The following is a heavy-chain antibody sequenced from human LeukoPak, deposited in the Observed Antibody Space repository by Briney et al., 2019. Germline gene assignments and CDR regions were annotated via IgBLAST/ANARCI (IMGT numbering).Heavy chain of an antibody. CDR2: IWNDGLNK. V-gene: IGHV3-33*06. Sequence: GTSLRLSCATSGFTFSRRGLHWVRQAPGKGLEWLAVIWNDGLNKRYADSVKGRFTISRDTSKNTLFLQMNSLRAEDSAVYYCAKCSGGNYFHSDDYWGQGTLVTVSS. CDR1: GFTFSRRG. D-gene: IGHD2-15*01. CDR3: AKCSGGNYFHSDDY. J-gene: IGHJ4*02.